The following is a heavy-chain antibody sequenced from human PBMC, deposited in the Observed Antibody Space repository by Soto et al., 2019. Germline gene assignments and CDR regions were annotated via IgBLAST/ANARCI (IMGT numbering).Heavy chain of an antibody. CDR1: GFTFSSYW. Sequence: GGSLRLSCAASGFTFSSYWMSWVRQAPGKGLEWVANIKQDGSEKYYVDTVKGRFTISRDNAKNSLYLQMNSLRSEDTAVYYCARHSSSDPYYFDYWGQGTLVTVSS. V-gene: IGHV3-7*05. J-gene: IGHJ4*02. CDR3: ARHSSSDPYYFDY. D-gene: IGHD6-6*01. CDR2: IKQDGSEK.